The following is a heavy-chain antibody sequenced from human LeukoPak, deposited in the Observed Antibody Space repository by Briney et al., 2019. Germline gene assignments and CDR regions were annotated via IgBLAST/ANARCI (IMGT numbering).Heavy chain of an antibody. Sequence: ASVKVSCKASGGTFSSYAISWVRQAPGQGLEWTGGIIPISGTANYAQRFQGRVTITADESTSTAYMELRSLRSDDTAVYYCARGGMTTVTTNFDYWGQGTLVTVSS. D-gene: IGHD4-11*01. CDR3: ARGGMTTVTTNFDY. CDR1: GGTFSSYA. J-gene: IGHJ4*02. V-gene: IGHV1-69*13. CDR2: IIPISGTA.